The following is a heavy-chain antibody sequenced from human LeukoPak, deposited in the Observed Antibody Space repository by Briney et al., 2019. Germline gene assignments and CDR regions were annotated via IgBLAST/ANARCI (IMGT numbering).Heavy chain of an antibody. CDR1: GGTFSSYA. D-gene: IGHD3-22*01. Sequence: ASVKVSCKASGGTFSSYAISWVRQAPGQGLEWMGRIIPILGIANYAQKFQGRVTITADKSTSTAYMELSSLRSEDTAVYYCARDWSYYYDSSGYQSVWGQGTLVTVSS. CDR2: IIPILGIA. CDR3: ARDWSYYYDSSGYQSV. J-gene: IGHJ4*02. V-gene: IGHV1-69*04.